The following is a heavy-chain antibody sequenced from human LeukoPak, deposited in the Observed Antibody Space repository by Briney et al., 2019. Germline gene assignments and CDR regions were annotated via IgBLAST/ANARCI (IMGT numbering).Heavy chain of an antibody. CDR1: GFTFNNYA. CDR3: TKEGGLYDSGGYFDY. J-gene: IGHJ4*02. V-gene: IGHV3-23*01. D-gene: IGHD3-3*01. Sequence: GGSLRLSCAASGFTFNNYAMGWVRQAPGKGLECVSTISSSGGRTYYADSVKGRFTFSRDDSKNTLYLQMNSLRAEDTAVYYCTKEGGLYDSGGYFDYWGQGTLVTVSS. CDR2: ISSSGGRT.